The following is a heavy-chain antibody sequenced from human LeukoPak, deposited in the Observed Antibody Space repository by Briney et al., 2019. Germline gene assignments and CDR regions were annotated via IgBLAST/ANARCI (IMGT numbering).Heavy chain of an antibody. D-gene: IGHD3-3*01. CDR3: ARGERFLEWTNWFDP. CDR1: GGSISSYY. J-gene: IGHJ5*02. Sequence: PSETLSLTCTVSGGSISSYYWSWIRQPAGKGLEWIGRIYTSGSTNYNPSLKSRVTMSVDTSKNQFSLKLSSVTAADTAVYYCARGERFLEWTNWFDPWGQGTLVTVSS. CDR2: IYTSGST. V-gene: IGHV4-4*07.